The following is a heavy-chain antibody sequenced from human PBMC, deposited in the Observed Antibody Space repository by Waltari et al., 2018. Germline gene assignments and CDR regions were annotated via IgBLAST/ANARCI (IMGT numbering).Heavy chain of an antibody. D-gene: IGHD3-10*01. V-gene: IGHV3-23*01. Sequence: GGGLVQPGGSLRLSCAASGFTFSSYAMSWVRQAPGKGLEWVSAISGSGGSTYYADSVKGRFTISRDNSKNTLYLQMNSLRAEDTAVYYCAKAGTAMVRGVIITFSYYYYMDVWGKGTTVTVSS. CDR2: ISGSGGST. CDR3: AKAGTAMVRGVIITFSYYYYMDV. J-gene: IGHJ6*03. CDR1: GFTFSSYA.